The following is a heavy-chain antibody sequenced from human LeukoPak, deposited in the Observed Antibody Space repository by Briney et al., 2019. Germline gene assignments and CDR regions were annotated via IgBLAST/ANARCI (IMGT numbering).Heavy chain of an antibody. D-gene: IGHD6-19*01. CDR3: ATIAVAGDWFDP. Sequence: PSERRSLTCTVSGGSISSYYWSWIRQPPGKGLEWIAYIYFTGSTTYNPSLKSRVTMSVDSSKNPFSLNLSSLTAADTAVYYCATIAVAGDWFDPWGQGTLVTVSS. J-gene: IGHJ5*02. CDR2: IYFTGST. V-gene: IGHV4-59*03. CDR1: GGSISSYY.